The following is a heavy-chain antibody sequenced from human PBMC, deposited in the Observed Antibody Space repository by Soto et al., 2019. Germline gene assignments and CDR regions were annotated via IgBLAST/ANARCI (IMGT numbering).Heavy chain of an antibody. CDR1: GDSVSSNSAA. CDR3: AREGMGYCGGDCYLGWFDP. V-gene: IGHV6-1*01. J-gene: IGHJ5*02. Sequence: KQSQTLSLTCAISGDSVSSNSAAWNWIRQSPSRGLEWLGRTYYRSKWYNDYAVSVKSRITINPDTSKNQFSLQLNSVTPEDTAVYYCAREGMGYCGGDCYLGWFDPWGQGTLVTVSP. D-gene: IGHD2-21*02. CDR2: TYYRSKWYN.